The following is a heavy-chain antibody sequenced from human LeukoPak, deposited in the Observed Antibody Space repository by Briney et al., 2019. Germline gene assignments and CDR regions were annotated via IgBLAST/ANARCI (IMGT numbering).Heavy chain of an antibody. V-gene: IGHV1-46*01. CDR3: ARADHSSSWYGGGDY. CDR2: INPSGGST. Sequence: ASVKVSCKASGYTFTNYYIHWVRQAPGQGLEWMGIINPSGGSTSYAQKFQGRVTMTRDMSTSTVYMELSSLRSEDTAVYYCARADHSSSWYGGGDYWGQGTLVTVSS. CDR1: GYTFTNYY. D-gene: IGHD6-13*01. J-gene: IGHJ4*02.